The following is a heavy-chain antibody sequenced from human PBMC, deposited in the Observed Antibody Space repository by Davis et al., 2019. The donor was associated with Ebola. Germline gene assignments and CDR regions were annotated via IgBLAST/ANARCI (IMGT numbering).Heavy chain of an antibody. Sequence: PSETLSLTCTVSGGSISSYYWSWIRQPPGKGLEWIGYIYYSGSTNYNPSLKSRVTISVDTSKNQFSLKLSSVTAADTAVYYCARARYDFNLIYWGQGTLVTVSS. V-gene: IGHV4-59*01. CDR1: GGSISSYY. CDR3: ARARYDFNLIY. J-gene: IGHJ4*02. D-gene: IGHD5-12*01. CDR2: IYYSGST.